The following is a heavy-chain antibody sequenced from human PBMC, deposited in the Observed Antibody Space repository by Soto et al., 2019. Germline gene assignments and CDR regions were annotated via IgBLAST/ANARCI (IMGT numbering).Heavy chain of an antibody. CDR2: FDPEDGET. V-gene: IGHV1-24*01. CDR1: GGTFSSYA. J-gene: IGHJ4*02. Sequence: ASVKVSCKASGGTFSSYAISWVRQAPGQGLEWMGGFDPEDGETNYAQKFQGRVTMTEDTSTDTAYMELSSLRSEDTAVYYCATWDYWGQGTLVTVSS. CDR3: ATWDY.